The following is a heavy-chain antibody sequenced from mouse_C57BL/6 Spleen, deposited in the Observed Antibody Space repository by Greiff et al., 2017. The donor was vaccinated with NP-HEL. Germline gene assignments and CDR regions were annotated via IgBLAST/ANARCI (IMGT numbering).Heavy chain of an antibody. Sequence: VQLQQPGAELVRPGSSVKLSCKASGYTFTSYWMHWVKQRPIQGLEWIGNIDPSDSETHYNQKFKDKATLTVDKSSSTAYMQLSSLTSEYAAVDYGARLVYYGNAYYFDYWGQGTTLTVSS. V-gene: IGHV1-52*01. CDR3: ARLVYYGNAYYFDY. J-gene: IGHJ2*01. CDR1: GYTFTSYW. CDR2: IDPSDSET. D-gene: IGHD2-1*01.